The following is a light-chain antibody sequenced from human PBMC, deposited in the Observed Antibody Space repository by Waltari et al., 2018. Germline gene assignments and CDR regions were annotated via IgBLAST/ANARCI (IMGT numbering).Light chain of an antibody. V-gene: IGLV2-23*01. Sequence: RCQQHPGKAPRLMIYADSNRPSGSSNRFSGSKSGNTASLTIAGLQAEDEAAYYCCSYAGSSTVKFGEGTYLTVL. J-gene: IGLJ2*01. CDR2: ADS. CDR3: CSYAGSSTVK.